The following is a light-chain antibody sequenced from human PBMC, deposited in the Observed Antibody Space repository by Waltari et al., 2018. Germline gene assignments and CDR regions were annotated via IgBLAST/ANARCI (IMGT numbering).Light chain of an antibody. CDR3: SSYTSLTNLFVV. V-gene: IGLV2-14*03. CDR1: TSDIGDYNY. Sequence: QSALTQPSSVSGSPGQSITLSCTGSTSDIGDYNYVSWYQQHPGKAPKLVIYAVNKRPAGISNRFSGSKAGNTASLAISGLQAEDEADYYCSSYTSLTNLFVVFGGGTKVTVL. CDR2: AVN. J-gene: IGLJ2*01.